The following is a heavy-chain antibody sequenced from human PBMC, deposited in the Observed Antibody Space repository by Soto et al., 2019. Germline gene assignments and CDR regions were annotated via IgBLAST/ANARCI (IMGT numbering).Heavy chain of an antibody. CDR3: AREVYSTSFPTYDYYYGRDV. D-gene: IGHD6-6*01. J-gene: IGHJ6*02. CDR2: ISSSVSTL. Sequence: QVQLVESGGGLVKPGGYLRLSCAASGFTFSDYYMSWIRQAPGNGLEWVSYISSSVSTLYYADSVKGRFNISRDNAKNSLYLQMNILRAEDTAVYYCAREVYSTSFPTYDYYYGRDVWGQGTTVTVSS. CDR1: GFTFSDYY. V-gene: IGHV3-11*01.